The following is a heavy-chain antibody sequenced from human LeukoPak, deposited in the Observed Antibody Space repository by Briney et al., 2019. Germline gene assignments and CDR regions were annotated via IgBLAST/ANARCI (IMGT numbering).Heavy chain of an antibody. CDR1: GGTFSSYA. J-gene: IGHJ4*02. D-gene: IGHD3-10*01. Sequence: ASVKVSCKASGGTFSSYAISWVRQAPGQGLEWMGRIIPILGIANYAQKFQGRVTITADKSTSTAYMELSSLRSEDTAVYYCARSVKPYYYGYYFDYWGQGTLVTVSS. CDR2: IIPILGIA. CDR3: ARSVKPYYYGYYFDY. V-gene: IGHV1-69*04.